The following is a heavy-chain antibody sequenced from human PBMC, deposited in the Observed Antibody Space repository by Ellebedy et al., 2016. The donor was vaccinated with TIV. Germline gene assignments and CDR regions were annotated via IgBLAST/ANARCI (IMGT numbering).Heavy chain of an antibody. Sequence: GESLKISCVASGFTFSSNWMNWVRQAPGKGLEWVAHIKTDGSETYYVDSVKGRFTISRENAKNALFLQMDGLRVDDSAVYYCVGFGVFNLWGQGAPVTVSS. CDR2: IKTDGSET. CDR3: VGFGVFNL. V-gene: IGHV3-7*01. CDR1: GFTFSSNW. D-gene: IGHD3-3*01. J-gene: IGHJ5*02.